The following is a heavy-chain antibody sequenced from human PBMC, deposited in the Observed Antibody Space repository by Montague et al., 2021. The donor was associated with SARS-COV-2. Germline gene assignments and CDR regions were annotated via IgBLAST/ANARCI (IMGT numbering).Heavy chain of an antibody. V-gene: IGHV3-74*01. CDR2: ICDGVRRI. CDR3: VRDGGDDKHDWWLDL. CDR1: GFTFPRYC. D-gene: IGHD2-8*02. J-gene: IGHJ2*01. Sequence: SLRLSCAASGFTFPRYCMHWVRQSPGQGLEWVARICDGVRRISYADSVRDRFTVSRDNAKNTLSLLMNNLSGEDTAVYYCVRDGGDDKHDWWLDLWGRGTHVSVSS.